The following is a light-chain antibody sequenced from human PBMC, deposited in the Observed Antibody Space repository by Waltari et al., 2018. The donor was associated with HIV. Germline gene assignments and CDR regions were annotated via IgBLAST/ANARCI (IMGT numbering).Light chain of an antibody. CDR1: SDGNVGSDR. CDR2: YKSDSDE. V-gene: IGLV5-45*02. Sequence: QAVRTQPSSLSASPGASASLTCTLRSDGNVGSDRIDWDQQKPGSPPQYLLRYKSDSDEQKASGVPSRFSGSTDVSANAGTSIISGRQSEDEADYYCMIWHTDAYCVFGGRTKLTVL. J-gene: IGLJ3*02. CDR3: MIWHTDAYCV.